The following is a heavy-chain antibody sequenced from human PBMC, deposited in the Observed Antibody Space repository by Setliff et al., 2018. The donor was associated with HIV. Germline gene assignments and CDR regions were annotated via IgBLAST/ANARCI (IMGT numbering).Heavy chain of an antibody. Sequence: TLSLTCTVSGGSISSTTYWWGWIRQPPGKGLEWIGTIYYNGNTFYDPSLKSRVTISIDMSKNQFSLKLTSVAAADTAVYYCAKRPGYGYPFHIWGQGTMVTV. CDR3: AKRPGYGYPFHI. CDR2: IYYNGNT. CDR1: GGSISSTTYW. V-gene: IGHV4-39*01. D-gene: IGHD5-18*01. J-gene: IGHJ3*02.